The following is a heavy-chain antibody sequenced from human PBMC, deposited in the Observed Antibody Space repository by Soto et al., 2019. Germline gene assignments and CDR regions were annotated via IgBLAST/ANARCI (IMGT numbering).Heavy chain of an antibody. CDR3: ARSVLDYYGSGSSNWFDP. D-gene: IGHD3-10*01. J-gene: IGHJ5*02. CDR2: IYYSGST. CDR1: GGSISSGGYY. V-gene: IGHV4-31*03. Sequence: PSETLSLTCTVSGGSISSGGYYWSWIRQHPGKGLEWIGYIYYSGSTYYNPSLKSRVTISVDTSKNQFSLKLSSVTAADTAVYYCARSVLDYYGSGSSNWFDPWGQGTLVTVSS.